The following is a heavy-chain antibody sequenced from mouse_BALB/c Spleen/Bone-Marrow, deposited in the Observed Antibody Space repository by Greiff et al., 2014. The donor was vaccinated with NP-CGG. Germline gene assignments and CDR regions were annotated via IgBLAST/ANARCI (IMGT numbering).Heavy chain of an antibody. CDR1: GYTFTSSW. Sequence: VQLQQSGAELAKPGASVKMSCEASGYTFTSSWMHWIQQRPGQGLEWIGYINPSTAYAEYNQKFKDKATLTADKSSSTAYMQLSSLTSEDSAVYYCAREGKLGRDYFDYWGQGTTLTVSS. D-gene: IGHD4-1*01. J-gene: IGHJ2*01. V-gene: IGHV1-7*01. CDR3: AREGKLGRDYFDY. CDR2: INPSTAYA.